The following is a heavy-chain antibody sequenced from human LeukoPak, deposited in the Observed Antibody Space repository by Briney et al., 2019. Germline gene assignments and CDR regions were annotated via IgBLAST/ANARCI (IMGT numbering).Heavy chain of an antibody. CDR3: ARGVTMIGRLRFDP. V-gene: IGHV4-38-2*02. CDR2: IYHSGST. J-gene: IGHJ5*02. CDR1: GYSISSGYY. D-gene: IGHD3-22*01. Sequence: SETLSLTCTVSGYSISSGYYWGWIRQPPGKGLEWIGSIYHSGSTYYNPSLKSRVTISVDTSKNQFSLKLSSVTAADTAVYYCARGVTMIGRLRFDPWGQGTLVTVSS.